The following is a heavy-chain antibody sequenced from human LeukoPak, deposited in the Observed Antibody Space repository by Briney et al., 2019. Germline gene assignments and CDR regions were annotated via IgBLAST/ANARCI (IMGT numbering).Heavy chain of an antibody. D-gene: IGHD3-10*01. J-gene: IGHJ6*03. CDR2: ISPDGSAT. Sequence: GGSLRLSCVATGSTFSTYWMHWVRQVPGRGLVWVSRISPDGSATSYADSVKGRFTISRDNAKNSLYLQMNSLRAEDTAVYYCARDRGDYFGAYYYYYMDVWGKGTTVTVSS. CDR3: ARDRGDYFGAYYYYYMDV. CDR1: GSTFSTYW. V-gene: IGHV3-74*01.